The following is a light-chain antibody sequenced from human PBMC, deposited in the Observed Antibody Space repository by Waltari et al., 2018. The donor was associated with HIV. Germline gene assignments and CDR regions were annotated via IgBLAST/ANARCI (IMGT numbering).Light chain of an antibody. CDR3: SSYAGDYRV. J-gene: IGLJ3*02. CDR1: NYDIGAYNY. CDR2: DVS. Sequence: QSALTQPRSVSGSPGQSIIISCSGTNYDIGAYNYVSWYQQPPGKAPKPVIFDVSDRPSGVPDRFSGSKSGNTASLTISGLRAEDEADYYCSSYAGDYRVFGTGTKLTVL. V-gene: IGLV2-11*01.